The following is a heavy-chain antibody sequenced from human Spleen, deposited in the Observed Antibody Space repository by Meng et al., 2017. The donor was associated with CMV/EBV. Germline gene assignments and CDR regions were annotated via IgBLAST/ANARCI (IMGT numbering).Heavy chain of an antibody. D-gene: IGHD2-2*01. J-gene: IGHJ3*02. V-gene: IGHV3-48*04. Sequence: GGSLRLSCAASGFTFSTYSMNWVRQAPEKGLEWVSYISGSSSTIYYADSVKGRFTISRDNAKNSLYLQVHSLRAEDTAVYYCARSSTSFGDDDAFDIWGQGTMVTVSS. CDR1: GFTFSTYS. CDR3: ARSSTSFGDDDAFDI. CDR2: ISGSSSTI.